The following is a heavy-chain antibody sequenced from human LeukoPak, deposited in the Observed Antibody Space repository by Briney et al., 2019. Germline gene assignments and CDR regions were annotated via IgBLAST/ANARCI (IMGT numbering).Heavy chain of an antibody. J-gene: IGHJ6*04. CDR3: AELGITMIGGV. V-gene: IGHV3-20*04. CDR2: INWNGGST. Sequence: GGPLRLSCAASGFTFDDYGMSWVRQAPGKGLEWVSGINWNGGSTGYADSGKGRFTISRDNARNSLYLQMNSLRAEDTAVYYCAELGITMIGGVWGKGTTVTISS. CDR1: GFTFDDYG. D-gene: IGHD3-10*02.